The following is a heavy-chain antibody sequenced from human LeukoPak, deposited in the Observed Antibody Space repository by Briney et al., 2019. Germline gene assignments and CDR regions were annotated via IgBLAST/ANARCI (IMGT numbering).Heavy chain of an antibody. D-gene: IGHD1-26*01. CDR1: GYTFTGYY. CDR2: INPNSGGT. CDR3: ARDSGVGATLFDY. Sequence: ASVKVSCKASGYTFTGYYMHWVRQAPGQGLEWMGWINPNSGGTNYAQKFQGRVTMTRDTSISTAYMELSRPRSDDTAVYYCARDSGVGATLFDYWGQGTLVTVSS. J-gene: IGHJ4*02. V-gene: IGHV1-2*02.